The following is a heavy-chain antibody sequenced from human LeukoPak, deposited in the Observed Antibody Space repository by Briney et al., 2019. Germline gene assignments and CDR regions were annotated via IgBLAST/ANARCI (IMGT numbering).Heavy chain of an antibody. CDR1: GFTFSSYW. Sequence: GGSLRLSCAASGFTFSSYWMSWVRQAPGKGLEWVANIKQDGSEKYYVDSVKGRFTISRDNAKNSLYLQMNSLRAEDTAVYYCASSPEYSSSWYYFDYWGQGTLVTVSS. CDR3: ASSPEYSSSWYYFDY. J-gene: IGHJ4*02. D-gene: IGHD6-13*01. CDR2: IKQDGSEK. V-gene: IGHV3-7*01.